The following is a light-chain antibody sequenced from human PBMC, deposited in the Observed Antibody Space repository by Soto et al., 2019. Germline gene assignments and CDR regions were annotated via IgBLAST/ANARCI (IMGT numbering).Light chain of an antibody. CDR1: QSISCW. J-gene: IGKJ4*01. CDR3: QQYDSYPLT. Sequence: DIQVTQSPSTLSASVGDRVTITCRASQSISCWLAWYQQKPGKAPKLLIYKASSLQSGVPLKFSGSGSGTEFTLTINNLQPDDFATYYCQQYDSYPLTFGGGTKVEIK. V-gene: IGKV1-5*03. CDR2: KAS.